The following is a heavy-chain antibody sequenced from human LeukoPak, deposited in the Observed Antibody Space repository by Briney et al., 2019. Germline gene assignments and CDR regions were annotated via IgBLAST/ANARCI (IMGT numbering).Heavy chain of an antibody. D-gene: IGHD1-20*01. V-gene: IGHV4-39*01. Sequence: PSETLSLTCAVCGGSFSSYYWGWIRQPPGKGLEWIGSIYYSGSTYYNPSLKSRVTISVDTSKNQFSLKLSSVTAADTAVYYCARHRRPSSNWNDYNYFDYWGQGTLVTVSS. J-gene: IGHJ4*02. CDR3: ARHRRPSSNWNDYNYFDY. CDR1: GGSFSSYY. CDR2: IYYSGST.